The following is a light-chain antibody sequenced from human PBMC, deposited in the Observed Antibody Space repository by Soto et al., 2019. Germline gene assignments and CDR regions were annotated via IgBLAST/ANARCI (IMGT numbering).Light chain of an antibody. V-gene: IGKV3-20*01. CDR2: GAS. CDR1: QSVSSSY. CDR3: QQYGSSPT. Sequence: EIVLTQSPGTLSLSPGERATLSCRASQSVSSSYLAWYQQKPGQAPRLLIYGASSRATGMPDRFSGSGSGTDFTLTINRLETEDFAVYYCQQYGSSPTFGQGPKVDIK. J-gene: IGKJ1*01.